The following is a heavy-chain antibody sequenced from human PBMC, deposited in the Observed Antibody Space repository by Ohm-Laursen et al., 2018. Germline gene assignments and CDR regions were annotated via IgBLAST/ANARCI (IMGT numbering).Heavy chain of an antibody. CDR1: GFTFSSYA. CDR2: ISGSGGST. Sequence: SLRLSCAASGFTFSSYAMSWVRQAPGKGLEWVSAISGSGGSTYYADSVKGRFTISRDNSKNTLYLQMNSLRAEDTAVYYCAKAGTYYYDSSGYYKFGYFDYWGQGTLVTVSS. D-gene: IGHD3-22*01. CDR3: AKAGTYYYDSSGYYKFGYFDY. V-gene: IGHV3-23*01. J-gene: IGHJ4*02.